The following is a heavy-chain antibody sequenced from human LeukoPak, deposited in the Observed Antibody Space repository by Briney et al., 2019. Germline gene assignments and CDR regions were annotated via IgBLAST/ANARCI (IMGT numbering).Heavy chain of an antibody. D-gene: IGHD3-22*01. CDR3: ARDYLEPSDYYDSSGPNRYYFDY. V-gene: IGHV1-69*04. Sequence: SVKVSCKASGGTFSSYAISWVRQAPGQGLEWMGRIIPILGIANYAQKFQGRVTITADKSTSTAYMELSSLRSEDTAVYYCARDYLEPSDYYDSSGPNRYYFDYWGQGTLVTVSS. CDR1: GGTFSSYA. J-gene: IGHJ4*02. CDR2: IIPILGIA.